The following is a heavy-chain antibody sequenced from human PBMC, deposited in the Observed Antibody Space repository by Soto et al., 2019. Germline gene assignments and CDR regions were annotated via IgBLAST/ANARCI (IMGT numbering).Heavy chain of an antibody. CDR3: ARDKFSGGYYYFGY. Sequence: QVQLVESGGGVVQPGRSLRLSCAASGFTFSNYAMHWVRQAPGKGLEWVAVISYDGNNKYYADSVKGRFTISRDNSRNTLYLQMNTLRAEDTAVYYCARDKFSGGYYYFGYWGQGTLVTVSS. J-gene: IGHJ4*02. CDR1: GFTFSNYA. CDR2: ISYDGNNK. D-gene: IGHD3-22*01. V-gene: IGHV3-30-3*01.